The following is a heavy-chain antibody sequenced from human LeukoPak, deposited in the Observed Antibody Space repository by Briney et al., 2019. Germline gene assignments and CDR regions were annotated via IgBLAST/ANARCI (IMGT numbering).Heavy chain of an antibody. CDR3: ARSFYDMLIGYYQYFDY. Sequence: RDGSSYYAESVKGRFTISRDNSKNTLYIQMNSLRAEDTAVYYCARSFYDMLIGYYQYFDYWGQGTLVTVSS. J-gene: IGHJ4*02. V-gene: IGHV3-66*01. D-gene: IGHD3-9*01. CDR2: RDGSS.